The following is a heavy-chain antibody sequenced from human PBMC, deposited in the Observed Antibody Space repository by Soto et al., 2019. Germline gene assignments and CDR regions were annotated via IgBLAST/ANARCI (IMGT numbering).Heavy chain of an antibody. J-gene: IGHJ6*02. D-gene: IGHD3-22*01. CDR2: IIPIFGTA. CDR1: GGTFSSYA. Sequence: ASVKVSCKASGGTFSSYAISWVRQAPGQGLEWMGGIIPIFGTANYAQKSQGRVTITADESTSTAYMELSSLRSEDTAVYYCASSGYYRVLGDYYYGMDVWGQGTTVTVSS. V-gene: IGHV1-69*13. CDR3: ASSGYYRVLGDYYYGMDV.